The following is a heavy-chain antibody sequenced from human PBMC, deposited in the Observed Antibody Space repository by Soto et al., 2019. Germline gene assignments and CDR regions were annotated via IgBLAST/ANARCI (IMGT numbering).Heavy chain of an antibody. Sequence: QVQLVQSGAEVKKPGASVKVSCKASGYTFTSYAMHWVRQAPGQRLEWMVWINAGNGNTKYSQKFQVRVTITRDTSASTAYMEMSRLRSEDTAVYYCARTSGYYSDDYLGQGTLVTFSS. CDR1: GYTFTSYA. V-gene: IGHV1-3*01. J-gene: IGHJ4*02. CDR2: INAGNGNT. D-gene: IGHD3-22*01. CDR3: ARTSGYYSDDY.